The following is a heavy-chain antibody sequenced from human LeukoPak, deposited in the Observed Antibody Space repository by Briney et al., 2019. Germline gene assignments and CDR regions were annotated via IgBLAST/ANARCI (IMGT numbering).Heavy chain of an antibody. J-gene: IGHJ4*02. V-gene: IGHV1-2*02. Sequence: GASVKVSCRASGYTLTDFYIHWVRQAPGQGLEWMGWFNPNSGVTKYARKFQGRVTMTRDTSITAAYLELSSLRSDDTAVYYCTRSDSYGLINFDYWGRGTLVTVSS. D-gene: IGHD5-18*01. CDR1: GYTLTDFY. CDR2: FNPNSGVT. CDR3: TRSDSYGLINFDY.